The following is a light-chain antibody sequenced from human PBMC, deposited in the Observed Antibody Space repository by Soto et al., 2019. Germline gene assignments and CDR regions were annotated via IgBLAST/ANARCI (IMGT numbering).Light chain of an antibody. CDR2: DAS. J-gene: IGKJ4*01. V-gene: IGKV3-15*01. CDR3: QQYTFWPPLT. CDR1: QSVNSN. Sequence: EIVMTQSPATLSVSPGERATLSCRASQSVNSNLAWYRQKPGQAPRLLISDASTRATGVAARFSGSGSGTEFTLTISSLQSEDSGIYYCQQYTFWPPLTFGGGTKVEIK.